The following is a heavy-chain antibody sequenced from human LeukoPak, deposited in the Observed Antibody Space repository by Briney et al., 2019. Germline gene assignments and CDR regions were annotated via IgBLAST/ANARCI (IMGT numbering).Heavy chain of an antibody. Sequence: GASVKVSCKVSGYTLTELSMHWVRQAPGKGLEWMEGFDPEDGETIYAQKFQGRVTMTEDTSTDTAYMELSSLRSEDTAVYYCATEWSYYDSSGYSSYWGQGTLVTVSS. J-gene: IGHJ4*02. CDR2: FDPEDGET. CDR1: GYTLTELS. V-gene: IGHV1-24*01. D-gene: IGHD3-22*01. CDR3: ATEWSYYDSSGYSSY.